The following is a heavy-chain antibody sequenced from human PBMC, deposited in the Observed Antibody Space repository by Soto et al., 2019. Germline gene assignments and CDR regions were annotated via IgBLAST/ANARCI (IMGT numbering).Heavy chain of an antibody. CDR2: IYYTGST. D-gene: IGHD2-15*01. V-gene: IGHV4-59*01. CDR1: GASLSSYY. Sequence: PSETLSLTCVVSGASLSSYYWSWIRQPPGKGLEWIGYIYYTGSTNSNLSLKSRATISLDTSKNQFSLRLTSVTAADTAVYYCARASGCSDGSCAFDPWGQGTLVTVSS. J-gene: IGHJ5*02. CDR3: ARASGCSDGSCAFDP.